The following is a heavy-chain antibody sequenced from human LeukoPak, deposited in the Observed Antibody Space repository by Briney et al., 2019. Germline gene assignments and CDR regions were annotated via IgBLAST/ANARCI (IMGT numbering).Heavy chain of an antibody. CDR2: IYTSGST. J-gene: IGHJ6*03. Sequence: SQTLSLTCTVSGGSISSGSYYWSWVRQPAGKGLEWIGRIYTSGSTNYNPSLKSRVTISVDTSKNQFSLKLSSVTAADTAVYYCAREGPYYYYYMDVWGKGTTVTVSS. CDR1: GGSISSGSYY. V-gene: IGHV4-61*02. CDR3: AREGPYYYYYMDV.